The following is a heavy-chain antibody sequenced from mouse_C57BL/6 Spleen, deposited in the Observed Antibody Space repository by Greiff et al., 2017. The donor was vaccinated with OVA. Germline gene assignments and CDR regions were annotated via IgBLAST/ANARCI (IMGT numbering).Heavy chain of an antibody. CDR3: ARSGWDGFAY. CDR2: IYPGDGDT. CDR1: GYAFSSSW. D-gene: IGHD4-1*01. J-gene: IGHJ3*01. V-gene: IGHV1-82*01. Sequence: VQGVESGPELVKPGASVKISCKASGYAFSSSWMNWVKQRPGKGLEWIGRIYPGDGDTNYNGKFKGKATLTADKSSSTAYMQLSSLTSEDSAVYFCARSGWDGFAYWGQGTLVTVSA.